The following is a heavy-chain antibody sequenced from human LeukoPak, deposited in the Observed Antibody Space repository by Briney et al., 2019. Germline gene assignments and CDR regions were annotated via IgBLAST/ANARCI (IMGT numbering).Heavy chain of an antibody. CDR2: ISGGGGST. CDR3: ARVRGGYNYDY. Sequence: GGSLRVSCAASGFTLSTYAMTWVRQAPGKGLEWVSTISGGGGSTYYADSVKGRFTISRDNSKYTLYLQMNSLRAEDTAVYYCARVRGGYNYDYWGQGTLVTVSS. D-gene: IGHD5-24*01. J-gene: IGHJ4*02. V-gene: IGHV3-23*01. CDR1: GFTLSTYA.